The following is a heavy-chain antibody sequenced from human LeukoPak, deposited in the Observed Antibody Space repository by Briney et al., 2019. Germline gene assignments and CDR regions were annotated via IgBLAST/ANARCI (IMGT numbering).Heavy chain of an antibody. CDR1: GFTFSSYD. CDR3: ARGINYYDSNGFDY. CDR2: IGTAGDT. J-gene: IGHJ4*02. D-gene: IGHD3-22*01. Sequence: GGSLRLSCAASGFTFSSYDMHWVRQATGKGLEWVSAIGTAGDTYYPGSVKGRFTISRENAKNSLYLQMNSLRAGDTAVYYCARGINYYDSNGFDYWGQGTLVTVSS. V-gene: IGHV3-13*01.